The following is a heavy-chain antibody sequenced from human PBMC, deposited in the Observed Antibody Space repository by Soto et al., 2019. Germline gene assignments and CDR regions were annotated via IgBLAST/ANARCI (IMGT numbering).Heavy chain of an antibody. CDR1: GYTFTSYG. V-gene: IGHV1-3*01. CDR2: INAGNGNT. Sequence: QIQLMQSGAEVKKPGASVKVSCKASGYTFTSYGIHWVRQAPGQRLEWTGWINAGNGNTKYSEKFQGRVTITSDTSASTAYLELSRLRSEDTALYYCASDPNDSSAYYHHYYYGMDVWGQGTTVTVSS. J-gene: IGHJ6*02. CDR3: ASDPNDSSAYYHHYYYGMDV. D-gene: IGHD3-22*01.